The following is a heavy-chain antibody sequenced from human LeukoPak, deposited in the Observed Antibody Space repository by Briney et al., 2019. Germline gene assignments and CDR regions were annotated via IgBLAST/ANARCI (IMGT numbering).Heavy chain of an antibody. CDR2: IDSDGSST. J-gene: IGHJ4*02. V-gene: IGHV3-74*01. CDR1: GFTFSTYW. Sequence: GGSLRLPCAASGFTFSTYWMHWVRQVPGKGLVWVSRIDSDGSSTSYADSVEGRFTISRDNAKNTLYLQMNSLRAEDTAVYYCARISYDSSDYYGYWGQGTLVTVSS. CDR3: ARISYDSSDYYGY. D-gene: IGHD3-22*01.